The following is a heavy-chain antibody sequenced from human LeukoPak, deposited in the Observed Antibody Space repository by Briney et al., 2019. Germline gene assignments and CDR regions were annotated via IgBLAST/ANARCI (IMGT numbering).Heavy chain of an antibody. CDR2: IYPGDTDT. D-gene: IGHD5-12*01. CDR1: GYSFTIYW. V-gene: IGHV5-51*01. Sequence: GESLKISCKGPGYSFTIYWIGWVRQMPGKGLEWMGIIYPGDTDTRYSPSFGGQVTISADKSITTAYLQWSSLRASDTAMYYCARRSGYASFDYWGQGTLVTVSS. J-gene: IGHJ4*02. CDR3: ARRSGYASFDY.